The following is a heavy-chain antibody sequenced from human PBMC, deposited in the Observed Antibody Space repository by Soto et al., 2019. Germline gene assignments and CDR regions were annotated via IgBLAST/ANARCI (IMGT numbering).Heavy chain of an antibody. D-gene: IGHD2-15*01. CDR2: MNPNSGNT. CDR3: ARGRPIWVGYCSGGSCYSDAFDI. CDR1: GYTFTSYD. V-gene: IGHV1-8*01. J-gene: IGHJ3*02. Sequence: ASVKVSCKASGYTFTSYDINWVRQATGQGLEWMGWMNPNSGNTGYAQKFQGRVTMTRNTSISTAYMELSSLRSEDTAVYYCARGRPIWVGYCSGGSCYSDAFDIWGQGTMVTVSS.